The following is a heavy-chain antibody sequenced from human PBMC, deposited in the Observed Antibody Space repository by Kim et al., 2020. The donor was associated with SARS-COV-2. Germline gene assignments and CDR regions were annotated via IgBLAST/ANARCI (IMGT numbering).Heavy chain of an antibody. CDR3: AKDLTRCSTEPKIMITFGGVTGPCMDV. J-gene: IGHJ6*02. Sequence: GGSLRLSCAASGFTFSSYGMHWVRQAPGKGLEWVAVISYDGSNKYYADSVKGRFTISRDNSKNTLYLQMNSLRAEDTAVYYCAKDLTRCSTEPKIMITFGGVTGPCMDVWGQGTTVTVSS. D-gene: IGHD3-16*01. CDR2: ISYDGSNK. V-gene: IGHV3-30*18. CDR1: GFTFSSYG.